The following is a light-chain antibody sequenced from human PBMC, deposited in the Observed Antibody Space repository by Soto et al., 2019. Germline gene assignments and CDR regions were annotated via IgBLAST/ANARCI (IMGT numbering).Light chain of an antibody. CDR2: AAS. CDR3: QQYNNWPLF. Sequence: EIVMTQSPATLCGSPGESSTLSCRSMQSVSRKLACYQPKPGKAPRILMYAASASAAGIPARFSGRGSGTDFTLTISSLQSEDFAVYYCQQYNNWPLFFGGGTKVDIK. J-gene: IGKJ4*01. V-gene: IGKV3-15*01. CDR1: QSVSRK.